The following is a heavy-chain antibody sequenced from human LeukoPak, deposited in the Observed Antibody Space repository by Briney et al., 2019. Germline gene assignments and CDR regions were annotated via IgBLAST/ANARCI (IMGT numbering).Heavy chain of an antibody. CDR3: ARDSGSYDSSGYLGSSDS. V-gene: IGHV1-18*01. D-gene: IGHD3-22*01. CDR2: ISAYNGNT. CDR1: GYTFTSYG. Sequence: ASVKVSCKASGYTFTSYGISWVRQAPGQGLEWMGWISAYNGNTNYAQKLQGRVTMTTDTSTSTAYMELRSLRSDDTAVYYCARDSGSYDSSGYLGSSDSWGRGTLLTASS. J-gene: IGHJ2*01.